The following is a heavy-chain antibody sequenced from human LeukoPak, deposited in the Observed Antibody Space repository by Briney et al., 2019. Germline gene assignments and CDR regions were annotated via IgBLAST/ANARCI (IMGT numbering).Heavy chain of an antibody. CDR3: ARGLAYCGGDCYSFAFDI. J-gene: IGHJ3*02. V-gene: IGHV3-74*01. Sequence: GGSLRLSCAASGFTFSSYWMHWVRHAPGKGLVWVSRINSDGSSTSYADSVKGRFTISRDNAKNTLYLQMNSLRAEDTAVYYCARGLAYCGGDCYSFAFDIWGQGTMVTVSS. D-gene: IGHD2-21*02. CDR1: GFTFSSYW. CDR2: INSDGSST.